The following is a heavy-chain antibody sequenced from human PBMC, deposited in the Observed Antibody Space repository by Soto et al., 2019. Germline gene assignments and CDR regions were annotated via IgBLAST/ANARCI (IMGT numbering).Heavy chain of an antibody. CDR2: IYYSGST. D-gene: IGHD4-17*01. Sequence: QVQLQESGPGLVKPSQTLSLTCTVSGGCISSGGYYWSWIRQHPGKGLEWIGYIYYSGSTYYNPSLKSRVTISVDTSKNQFSLKLSSVTAADTDVYYCARTGYGDYRYFDLWGRGTLVTVSS. CDR1: GGCISSGGYY. CDR3: ARTGYGDYRYFDL. J-gene: IGHJ2*01. V-gene: IGHV4-31*03.